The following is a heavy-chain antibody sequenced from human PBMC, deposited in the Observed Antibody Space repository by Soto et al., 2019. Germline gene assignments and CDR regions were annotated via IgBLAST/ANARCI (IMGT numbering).Heavy chain of an antibody. V-gene: IGHV4-34*01. J-gene: IGHJ4*02. Sequence: SETLSLTCAVYGGSFSGYYWSWIRQPPGTGLEWIGEINHSGSTNYNPSLKSRVTISVDTSKNQVSLKLSSVTAADTAVYYCARGVPYYYDSSGYYYFDYWGQGTLVTVSS. CDR3: ARGVPYYYDSSGYYYFDY. CDR2: INHSGST. CDR1: GGSFSGYY. D-gene: IGHD3-22*01.